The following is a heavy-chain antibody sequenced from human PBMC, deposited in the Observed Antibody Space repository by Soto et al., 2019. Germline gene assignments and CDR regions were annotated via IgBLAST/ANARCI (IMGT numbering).Heavy chain of an antibody. D-gene: IGHD3-9*01. Sequence: SETLSLTCAVSGGSISSGGYYWSWIRQQPGKGLGWIGHIYDSGSTYYNPSLESRVTISVDTSKNQFSLKLSAVTAADTAVYFCARTTFYDIFTAYYSLFDYWGQGTKVTVSS. V-gene: IGHV4-31*11. CDR1: GGSISSGGYY. CDR2: IYDSGST. CDR3: ARTTFYDIFTAYYSLFDY. J-gene: IGHJ4*02.